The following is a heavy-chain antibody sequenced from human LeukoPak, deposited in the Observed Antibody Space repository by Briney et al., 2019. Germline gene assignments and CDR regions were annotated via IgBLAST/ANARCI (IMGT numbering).Heavy chain of an antibody. D-gene: IGHD5-18*01. CDR2: IYYSGST. CDR1: GGSISSSSYY. J-gene: IGHJ4*02. Sequence: SETLSLTCTVSGGSISSSSYYWGWIRQPPGKGLEWIGYIYYSGSTNYNPSLKSRVTISVDTPKNQFSLKLSSVTAADTAVYYCARSGYSYAPFDYWGQGTLVTVSS. V-gene: IGHV4-61*05. CDR3: ARSGYSYAPFDY.